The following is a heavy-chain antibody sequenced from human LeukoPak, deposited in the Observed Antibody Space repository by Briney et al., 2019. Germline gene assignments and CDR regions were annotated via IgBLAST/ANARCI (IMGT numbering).Heavy chain of an antibody. D-gene: IGHD3-16*01. CDR2: IYHSGST. CDR3: ARVSYDYVRGSFAS. CDR1: DYSISSGYY. J-gene: IGHJ5*02. V-gene: IGHV4-38-2*01. Sequence: SETLSLTCAVSDYSISSGYYWGWIRQPPGKGLEWIGSIYHSGSTYYNPSLKSRVTISVDTSTNQFSLELSSVTAADTALYYCARVSYDYVRGSFASWGQGTLVTVSS.